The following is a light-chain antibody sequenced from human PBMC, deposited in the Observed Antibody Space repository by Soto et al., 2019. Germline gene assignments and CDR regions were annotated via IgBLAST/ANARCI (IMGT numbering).Light chain of an antibody. CDR2: EVS. CDR3: SSYTSSSPYV. CDR1: SSDVGGYNY. V-gene: IGLV2-14*01. Sequence: LTHPASVSGSPGQSITISCTGTSSDVGGYNYVSWYQQHPGKAPKLMIYEVSNRPSGVSNRFSGSKSGNTASLTISGLQAEDEADYYCSSYTSSSPYVFGAGTKVTVL. J-gene: IGLJ1*01.